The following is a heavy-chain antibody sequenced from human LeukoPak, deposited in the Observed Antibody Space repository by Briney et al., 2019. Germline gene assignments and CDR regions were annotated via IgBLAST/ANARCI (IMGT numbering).Heavy chain of an antibody. V-gene: IGHV3-23*01. D-gene: IGHD6-19*01. CDR2: ISGSGGST. CDR3: AKSYSSGWYYFDY. CDR1: GFTFSSYA. Sequence: GGSLRLSRAASGFTFSSYAMSWVRQAPGKGLEWVSAISGSGGSTYYADSVKGRFTISRDNSKNTLYLQMNSLRAEDTAVYYCAKSYSSGWYYFDYWGQGTLVTVSS. J-gene: IGHJ4*02.